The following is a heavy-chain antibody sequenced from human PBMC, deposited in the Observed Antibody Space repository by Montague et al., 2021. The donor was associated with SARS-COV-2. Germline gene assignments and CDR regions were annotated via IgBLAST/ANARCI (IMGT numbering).Heavy chain of an antibody. CDR2: IYHSGST. Sequence: SETLSLTCTVSGYSISSGYYWGWIRQPLGKGLEWIGSIYHSGSTYYNPSLKSRVTISVDTSKNQFSLKLSSVTAADTAVYYCARVRSITMIVVVITPMGWFDPWGQGTLVTVSS. D-gene: IGHD3-22*01. V-gene: IGHV4-38-2*02. CDR3: ARVRSITMIVVVITPMGWFDP. J-gene: IGHJ5*02. CDR1: GYSISSGYY.